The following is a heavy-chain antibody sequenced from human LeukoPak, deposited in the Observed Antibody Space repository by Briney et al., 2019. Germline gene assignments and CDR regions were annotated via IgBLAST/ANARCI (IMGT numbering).Heavy chain of an antibody. CDR3: ASKGYDSSGYSFFDL. J-gene: IGHJ2*01. Sequence: SETLSLTCAVYGGSFSGYYWSWIRQPPGKGLEWVGYIYYSGSTNYNPSLKSRVTISVDTSKNQFSLKLSSVTAADTAVYYCASKGYDSSGYSFFDLWGRGTLVTVSS. CDR2: IYYSGST. V-gene: IGHV4-59*01. CDR1: GGSFSGYY. D-gene: IGHD3-22*01.